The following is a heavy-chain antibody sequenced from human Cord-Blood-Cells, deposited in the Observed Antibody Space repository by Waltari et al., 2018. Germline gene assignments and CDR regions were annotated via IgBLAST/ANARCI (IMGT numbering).Heavy chain of an antibody. CDR3: AGRGYGDYGYFQH. CDR2: IYYSGST. CDR1: GGSISSSSYY. D-gene: IGHD4-17*01. V-gene: IGHV4-39*01. J-gene: IGHJ1*01. Sequence: QLQLQESGPGLVKPSETLSLTCTVSGGSISSSSYYWGWIRQPPGKGLEWIGSIYYSGSTYYNPSLKSRVTISVDTAKNQFALKLSSVTAADTAVYYCAGRGYGDYGYFQHWGQGTLVTVSS.